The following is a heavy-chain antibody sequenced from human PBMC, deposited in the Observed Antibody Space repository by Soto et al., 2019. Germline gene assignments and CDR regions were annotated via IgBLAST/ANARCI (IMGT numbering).Heavy chain of an antibody. V-gene: IGHV4-30-4*01. D-gene: IGHD3-16*01. CDR2: IYYSGST. CDR1: GGSISSGDYY. CDR3: ARVWDSGPYDDYYFDY. Sequence: PSETLSLTCTVSGGSISSGDYYWSWIRQPPGKGLEWIGYIYYSGSTYYNPSLKSRVTISVDTSKNQFSLKLSSVTAADTAVYYCARVWDSGPYDDYYFDYWGQGTLVTVSS. J-gene: IGHJ4*02.